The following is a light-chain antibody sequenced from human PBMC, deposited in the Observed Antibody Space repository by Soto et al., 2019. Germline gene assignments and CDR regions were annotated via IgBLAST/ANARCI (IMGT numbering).Light chain of an antibody. CDR3: AAWDDRLNGYV. CDR2: SNS. CDR1: SSNIGSNT. J-gene: IGLJ1*01. Sequence: QSVLTQPPSASGTPGQRVTISCSGSSSNIGSNTVNWYQQLPGTAPKLLVYSNSQRPSGVPDRFSGSKSGTSASLAISGLQSEDEASYYCAAWDDRLNGYVFGNGTKVTV. V-gene: IGLV1-44*01.